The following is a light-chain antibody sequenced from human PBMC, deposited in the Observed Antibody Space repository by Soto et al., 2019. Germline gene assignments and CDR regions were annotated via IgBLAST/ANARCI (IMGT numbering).Light chain of an antibody. J-gene: IGKJ1*01. CDR1: QSISSW. V-gene: IGKV1-5*03. CDR3: QHYNNYPWT. Sequence: DIQMTPSPSTLSASVGDRVTITCRASQSISSWLAWYQQKPGKAPKVLIYKATSLESGVPSRFSGRGSGTEVTLTISSLQPDDFATYYCQHYNNYPWTFGQGTKVEIK. CDR2: KAT.